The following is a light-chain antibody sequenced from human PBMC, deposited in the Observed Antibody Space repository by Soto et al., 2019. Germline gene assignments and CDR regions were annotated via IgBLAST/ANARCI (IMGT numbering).Light chain of an antibody. J-gene: IGKJ2*01. Sequence: DLLVTLSRANLYLDLGKSGTLTSRATQDSNNWLAWYQQKPGKAPRLLIYDVSTLQTGAPSRFSGRGSGTEASFDVRRVQKEDPRTCSWQVEVGKSGKFGRGTKVEIK. CDR3: QVEVGKSGK. V-gene: IGKV1-5*01. CDR1: QDSNNW. CDR2: DVS.